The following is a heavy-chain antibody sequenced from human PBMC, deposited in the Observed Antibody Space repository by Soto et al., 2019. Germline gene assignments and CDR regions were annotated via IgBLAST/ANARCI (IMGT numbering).Heavy chain of an antibody. V-gene: IGHV4-34*01. Sequence: QVQLQQWGAGLLKPSETLSLTCAVYGGSFSGYYWSWIRQPPGKGLEWIGEINHSGSTNYNPSLKSRVTISVDTSKNQFSLKLSSVTAADTAVYYCARVYHTPGELCYFDYWGQGTLVTVSS. D-gene: IGHD3-10*01. CDR3: ARVYHTPGELCYFDY. CDR1: GGSFSGYY. J-gene: IGHJ4*02. CDR2: INHSGST.